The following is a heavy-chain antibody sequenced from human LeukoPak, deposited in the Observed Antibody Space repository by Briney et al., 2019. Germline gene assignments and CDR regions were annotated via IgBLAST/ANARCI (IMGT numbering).Heavy chain of an antibody. CDR2: VYYSGST. CDR3: ARLRGYYFDY. J-gene: IGHJ4*02. CDR1: GGSSSSSSYY. Sequence: SETLSLTCTVSGGSSSSSSYYWGWIRQPLGEGLEWTGNVYYSGSTYYNPSLKSRVTISVDTSKNQFSLKLSSVTAADTALYYCARLRGYYFDYWGQGILVTVSS. V-gene: IGHV4-39*01.